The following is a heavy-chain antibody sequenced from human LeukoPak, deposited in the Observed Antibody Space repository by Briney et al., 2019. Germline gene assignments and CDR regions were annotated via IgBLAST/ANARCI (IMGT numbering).Heavy chain of an antibody. CDR1: GGSISSSSLY. V-gene: IGHV4-39*07. J-gene: IGHJ6*03. CDR3: ARDGSGSYSDYYYYYYMDV. D-gene: IGHD1-26*01. CDR2: IYYSGRT. Sequence: NSSETLSLTCTVSGGSISSSSLYWGWIRQPPGKGLEWIGSIYYSGRTYYNPSLKSRVTISIDTSKNQFSLKLSSVTAADTAVYYCARDGSGSYSDYYYYYYMDVWGKGTTVTVSS.